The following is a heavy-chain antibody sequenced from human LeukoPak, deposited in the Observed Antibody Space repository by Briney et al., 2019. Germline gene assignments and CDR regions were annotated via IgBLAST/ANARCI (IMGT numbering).Heavy chain of an antibody. CDR3: ARDLSGVTGYTYGRGIDY. D-gene: IGHD5-18*01. CDR2: IKQDGSEK. V-gene: IGHV3-7*01. Sequence: PGGSLRLSCAASGFTFSSYEMDWVRQAPGKGLEWVANIKQDGSEKYYVDSVKGRFTISRDNAKKSLYLQMNSLRAEDTAVYYCARDLSGVTGYTYGRGIDYWGQGTLVTVSS. CDR1: GFTFSSYE. J-gene: IGHJ4*02.